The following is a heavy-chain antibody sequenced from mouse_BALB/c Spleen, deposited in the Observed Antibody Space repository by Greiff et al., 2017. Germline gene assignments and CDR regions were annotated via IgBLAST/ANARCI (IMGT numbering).Heavy chain of an antibody. J-gene: IGHJ3*01. CDR1: GYSITSDYA. CDR3: ARGGDDGFAY. Sequence: DVQLQESGPGLVKPSQSLSLTCTVTGYSITSDYAWNWIRQFPGNKLEWMGYISYSGSTSYNPSLKSRISITRDTSKNQFFLQLNSVTTEDTATYYCARGGDDGFAYWGQGTLVTVSA. V-gene: IGHV3-2*02. CDR2: ISYSGST. D-gene: IGHD2-12*01.